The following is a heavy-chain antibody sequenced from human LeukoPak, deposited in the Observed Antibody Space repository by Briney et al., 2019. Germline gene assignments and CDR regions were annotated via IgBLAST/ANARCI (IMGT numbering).Heavy chain of an antibody. J-gene: IGHJ5*02. Sequence: GASVKVSCKVSGYTLTELSMHWVRQAPGKGREWMGGFDPEDGETIYAQKFQGRVTMTEDTSTDTAYMELSSLRSEDTAVYYCATDSLASEGLATAISGWFDPWGQGTLVTVSS. CDR2: FDPEDGET. V-gene: IGHV1-24*01. D-gene: IGHD2-2*02. CDR3: ATDSLASEGLATAISGWFDP. CDR1: GYTLTELS.